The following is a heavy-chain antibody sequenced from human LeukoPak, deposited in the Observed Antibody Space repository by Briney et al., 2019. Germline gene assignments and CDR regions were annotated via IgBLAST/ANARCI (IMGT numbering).Heavy chain of an antibody. D-gene: IGHD3-3*01. CDR3: AKNAATTISLGTDYYGMDV. V-gene: IGHV3-23*01. J-gene: IGHJ6*02. CDR1: GFTFSSYA. Sequence: PGGSLRLSCAASGFTFSSYAMSWVRQAPGKGLEWVSAISGSGGSTYYADSVKGRFTISRDNSKNTPYLQMNSLRAEDTAVYYCAKNAATTISLGTDYYGMDVWGQGTTVTVSS. CDR2: ISGSGGST.